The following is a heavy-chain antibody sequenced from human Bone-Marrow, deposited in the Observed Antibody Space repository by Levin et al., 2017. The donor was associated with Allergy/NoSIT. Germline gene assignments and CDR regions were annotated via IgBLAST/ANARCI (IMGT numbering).Heavy chain of an antibody. CDR1: GGSIGSGDYY. Sequence: LRLSCTVSGGSIGSGDYYWSWIRQPPGKGLEWIGYIYISGSTYYSPSLKSRVTISLDMSKNQFSLKLYSVTATDTAVYYCARVPPPYSPSVDYWGQGTLVTVSS. J-gene: IGHJ4*02. CDR2: IYISGST. D-gene: IGHD5-12*01. V-gene: IGHV4-30-4*01. CDR3: ARVPPPYSPSVDY.